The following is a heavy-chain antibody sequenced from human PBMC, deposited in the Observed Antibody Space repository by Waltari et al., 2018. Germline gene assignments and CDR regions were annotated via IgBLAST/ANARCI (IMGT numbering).Heavy chain of an antibody. V-gene: IGHV3-30*18. J-gene: IGHJ4*02. D-gene: IGHD2-8*02. Sequence: QVHLVESGGGVVQPGGSLRLSCAASEFTFRYHAMHWVRQTPGKGLEWVAVISYDGSKRYYADSVKGRFTISRDNSKSMLYLQMSSLRPEDTAMYYCAKDRLVEPDHFDYWGQGTLVSVSS. CDR3: AKDRLVEPDHFDY. CDR2: ISYDGSKR. CDR1: EFTFRYHA.